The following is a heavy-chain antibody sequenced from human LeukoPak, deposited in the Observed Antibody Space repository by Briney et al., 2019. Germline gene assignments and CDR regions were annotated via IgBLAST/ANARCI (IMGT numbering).Heavy chain of an antibody. CDR3: ARARLPDCSSTSCYFGVTPLYGGSDY. J-gene: IGHJ4*02. CDR2: ISSSSSYI. CDR1: GFTFSSYS. Sequence: GRSLRLSCAASGFTFSSYSMNWVRQAPGKGLEWVSSISSSSSYIYYADSVKGRFTISRDNAKNSLYLQMNSLRAEDTAVYYCARARLPDCSSTSCYFGVTPLYGGSDYWGQGTLVTVSS. D-gene: IGHD2-2*01. V-gene: IGHV3-21*01.